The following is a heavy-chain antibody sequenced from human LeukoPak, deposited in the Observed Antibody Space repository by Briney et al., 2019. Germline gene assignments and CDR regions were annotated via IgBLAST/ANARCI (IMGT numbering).Heavy chain of an antibody. J-gene: IGHJ3*02. CDR1: GFTFSSYA. D-gene: IGHD3-3*01. Sequence: GGSLRLSCAASGFTFSSYAMSWVRQAPGKGLEWVSAISGSGGSTYYADSVKGRFTISRDNSKNTLYLQMNSLRAEDTAVYYCAKNGYYDFWSGYYSRDDDAFDIWGQGTMVTVSS. V-gene: IGHV3-23*01. CDR2: ISGSGGST. CDR3: AKNGYYDFWSGYYSRDDDAFDI.